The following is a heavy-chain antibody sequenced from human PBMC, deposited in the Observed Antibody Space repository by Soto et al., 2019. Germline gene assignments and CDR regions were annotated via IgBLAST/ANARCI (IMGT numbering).Heavy chain of an antibody. CDR2: IIPIFGTA. D-gene: IGHD6-13*01. V-gene: IGHV1-69*06. J-gene: IGHJ3*02. CDR1: GGTFSSYA. CDR3: ASCIAAAGPRRDDAFDI. Sequence: QVQLVQSGAEVKKPGSSVKVSCKASGGTFSSYAISWVRQAPGQGLEWMGGIIPIFGTANYAQKFQGRATITADKSTSTAYMELSSLRSEDTAVYYCASCIAAAGPRRDDAFDIWGQGTMVTVSS.